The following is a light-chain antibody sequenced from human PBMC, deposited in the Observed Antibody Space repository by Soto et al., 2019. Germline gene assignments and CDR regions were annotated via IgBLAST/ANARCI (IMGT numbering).Light chain of an antibody. CDR3: CLYVGGRTYV. CDR1: VGL. V-gene: IGLV2-23*01. J-gene: IGLJ1*01. Sequence: QSVLTQPASVSGSPGQSITISCTGTVGLVSWYQQHPGKVPKLIIYDDTKRPSGVSSRFSGSKSGNTASLTISRLQTEDEADYYCCLYVGGRTYVFGTGTKVNVL. CDR2: DDT.